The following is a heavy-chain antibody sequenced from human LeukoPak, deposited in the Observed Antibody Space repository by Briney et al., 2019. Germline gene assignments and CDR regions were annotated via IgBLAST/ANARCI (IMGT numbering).Heavy chain of an antibody. CDR1: GGTFISYA. V-gene: IGHV1-69*13. CDR2: IIPIFGTA. CDR3: ARERSTDWFYYFDY. Sequence: ASVKVSCKASGGTFISYAISWVRQAPGQGLEWMGGIIPIFGTANYAQKFQGRVTITADESTSTAYMELSSPRSEDTAVYYCARERSTDWFYYFDYWGQGTLVTVSS. J-gene: IGHJ4*02. D-gene: IGHD2-2*01.